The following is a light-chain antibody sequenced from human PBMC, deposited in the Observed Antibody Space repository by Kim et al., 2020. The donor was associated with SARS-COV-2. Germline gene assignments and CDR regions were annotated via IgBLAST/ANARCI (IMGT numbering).Light chain of an antibody. CDR1: ESVIRR. Sequence: VSAGERGTLSGRARESVIRRLAGYQQKTGQAPHLLIFDASTRATCIPDRFSGSGSGTEFTLTISNLQSEDFAVYYCQHYSNWPPYTFGQGTKLEI. V-gene: IGKV3-15*01. CDR2: DAS. CDR3: QHYSNWPPYT. J-gene: IGKJ2*01.